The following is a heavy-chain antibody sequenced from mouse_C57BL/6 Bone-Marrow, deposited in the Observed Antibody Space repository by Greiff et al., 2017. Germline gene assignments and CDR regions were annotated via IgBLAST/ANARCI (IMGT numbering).Heavy chain of an antibody. V-gene: IGHV5-9*01. J-gene: IGHJ1*03. CDR2: ISGGGGNA. CDR3: SRQVTTVLATKYFDV. CDR1: GFTFSSYT. Sequence: EVQLVESGGGLVKPGGSLKLSCAASGFTFSSYTMSWVRQTPEQRLQWVAAISGGGGNAYYPDSVKGRFTISRDNDKHILYLQMSSLRSEDTALYYCSRQVTTVLATKYFDVWGTGTTVTVSS. D-gene: IGHD1-1*01.